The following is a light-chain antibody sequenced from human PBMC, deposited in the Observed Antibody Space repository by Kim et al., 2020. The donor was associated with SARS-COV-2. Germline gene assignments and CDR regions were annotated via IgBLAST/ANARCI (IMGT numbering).Light chain of an antibody. J-gene: IGKJ4*01. CDR3: QQSHTAPLLT. Sequence: DIQMTQSPSSLAASVGDRVTIACRASQSIDTFLNWYQQKPGKAPKLLIYGASTLQSGVPSRFSGSGSGTDFTLNISSLQPEDFATYYCQQSHTAPLLTFGGGTKVDIK. CDR1: QSIDTF. CDR2: GAS. V-gene: IGKV1-39*01.